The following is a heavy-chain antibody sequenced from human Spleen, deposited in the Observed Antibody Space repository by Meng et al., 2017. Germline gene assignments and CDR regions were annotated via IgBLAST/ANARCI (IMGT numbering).Heavy chain of an antibody. CDR1: GLPFSWYS. J-gene: IGHJ4*02. V-gene: IGHV3-21*01. D-gene: IGHD3-22*01. CDR3: ARSFTDQYYYDSSGYYYEFDY. Sequence: GGSLRLSCSASGLPFSWYSMNWVRQAPGKGLEWVSSISSSGTNKYYADSVKGRFTISRDNAKNSLYLQMNSLRAEDTAVYYCARSFTDQYYYDSSGYYYEFDYWGQGTLVTVSS. CDR2: ISSSGTNK.